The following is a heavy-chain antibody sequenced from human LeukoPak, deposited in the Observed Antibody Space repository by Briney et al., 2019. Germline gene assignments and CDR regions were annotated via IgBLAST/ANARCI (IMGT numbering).Heavy chain of an antibody. CDR1: GFTFSNYW. CDR2: ISYDGSNK. CDR3: ATDSGYDSSGYFDY. Sequence: GGSLRLSCAASGFTFSNYWMHWVRQAPGKGLEWVAVISYDGSNKYYADSVKGRFTISRDNSKNTLYLQMNSLRAEDTAVYYCATDSGYDSSGYFDYWGQGTLVTVSS. J-gene: IGHJ4*02. D-gene: IGHD3-22*01. V-gene: IGHV3-30*03.